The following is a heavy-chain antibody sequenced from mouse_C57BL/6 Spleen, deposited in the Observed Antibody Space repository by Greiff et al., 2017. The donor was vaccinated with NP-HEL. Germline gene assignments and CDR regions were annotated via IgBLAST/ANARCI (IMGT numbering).Heavy chain of an antibody. V-gene: IGHV1-78*01. D-gene: IGHD3-2*02. Sequence: VKLVESDAELVKPGASVKISCKVSGYTFTDHTIHWMKQRPEQGLEWIGYIYPRDGSTKYNEKFKGKATLTADKSSSTAYMQLNSLTSEDSAVYFCARGEKDSSGAWFAYWGQGTLVTVSA. CDR3: ARGEKDSSGAWFAY. CDR2: IYPRDGST. J-gene: IGHJ3*01. CDR1: GYTFTDHT.